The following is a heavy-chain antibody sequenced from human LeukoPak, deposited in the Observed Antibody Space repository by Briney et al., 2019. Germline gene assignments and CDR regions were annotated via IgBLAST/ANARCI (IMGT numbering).Heavy chain of an antibody. CDR2: INSDGSST. CDR1: GFAFSSYW. D-gene: IGHD3-22*01. CDR3: ARGGYYDSSGHFDY. J-gene: IGHJ4*02. V-gene: IGHV3-74*01. Sequence: GGSLRLSCAASGFAFSSYWMSWVRQAPGKGLVWVSRINSDGSSTSYADSVKGRFTISRDNAKNTLYLQMNSLRAEDTAVYYCARGGYYDSSGHFDYWGQGTLVTVSS.